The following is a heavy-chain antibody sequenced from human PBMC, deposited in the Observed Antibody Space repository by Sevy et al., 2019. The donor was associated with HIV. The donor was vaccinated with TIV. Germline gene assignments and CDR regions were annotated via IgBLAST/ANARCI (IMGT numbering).Heavy chain of an antibody. V-gene: IGHV3-53*01. Sequence: GGSLRLSCAVSGFTVSSNHMSWVRQAPGKGLEWVSVIYSGGTTYYADSVKGRFTISRDNSKNTLYLQVNSLRAEDTAVYYCARGGCSGGSCYDPFDYWGQGTLVTVSS. D-gene: IGHD2-15*01. CDR3: ARGGCSGGSCYDPFDY. CDR1: GFTVSSNH. CDR2: IYSGGTT. J-gene: IGHJ4*02.